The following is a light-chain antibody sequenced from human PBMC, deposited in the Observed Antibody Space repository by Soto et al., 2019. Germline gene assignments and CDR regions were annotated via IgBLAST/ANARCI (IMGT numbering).Light chain of an antibody. CDR1: QSVSSSY. CDR2: GAS. J-gene: IGKJ1*01. Sequence: EIVLTQSPGTLSLSPGERATLSFRASQSVSSSYLAWYQQKPGQAPRLLIYGASSRATGIPDRFSGSGSGTDFTLTISSLQPEDSATYYCLQDINYPWTFGQGTKV. CDR3: LQDINYPWT. V-gene: IGKV3-20*01.